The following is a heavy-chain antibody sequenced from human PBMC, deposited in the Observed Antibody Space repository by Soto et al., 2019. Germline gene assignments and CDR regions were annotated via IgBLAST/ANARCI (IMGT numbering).Heavy chain of an antibody. D-gene: IGHD3-3*01. J-gene: IGHJ5*02. Sequence: PSETLSLTCAVSGGSISSGGYSWSWIRQPPGKGLEWIGYIYHSGSTYYNPSLKSRVTISVDRSKNQFSLKLSSVTAADTAVYYCARAIPMMEWPEGAFWFDPWGQGTLVTVSS. CDR2: IYHSGST. CDR3: ARAIPMMEWPEGAFWFDP. V-gene: IGHV4-30-2*01. CDR1: GGSISSGGYS.